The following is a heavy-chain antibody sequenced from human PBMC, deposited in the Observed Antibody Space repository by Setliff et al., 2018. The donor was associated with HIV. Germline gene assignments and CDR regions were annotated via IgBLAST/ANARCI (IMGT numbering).Heavy chain of an antibody. J-gene: IGHJ4*02. CDR3: AKDPFKTTGGVDY. V-gene: IGHV3-7*01. CDR2: IKEDGSDK. D-gene: IGHD4-4*01. CDR1: GFTFSSYW. Sequence: GSLRLSCAASGFTFSSYWMSWVRQAPGKGLEWVANIKEDGSDKAYVDSVKGRFTISRDNAKNSLYLQMNSLRVDDTAVYYCAKDPFKTTGGVDYWGQGTLVTVSS.